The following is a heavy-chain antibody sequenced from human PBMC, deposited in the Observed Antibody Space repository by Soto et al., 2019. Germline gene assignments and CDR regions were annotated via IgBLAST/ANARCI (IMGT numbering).Heavy chain of an antibody. Sequence: QVQLVESGGGVVQSGRSLRLSCAASGFTFSSYAMHWVRQAPGKGLEWVAVISYDGSNKYYADSVKGRFTISRDNSKNTLYLQMNSLRAEDTAVYYCARDLAVAGSDFDYWGLGTLVTVSS. CDR3: ARDLAVAGSDFDY. CDR1: GFTFSSYA. V-gene: IGHV3-30-3*01. D-gene: IGHD6-19*01. CDR2: ISYDGSNK. J-gene: IGHJ4*02.